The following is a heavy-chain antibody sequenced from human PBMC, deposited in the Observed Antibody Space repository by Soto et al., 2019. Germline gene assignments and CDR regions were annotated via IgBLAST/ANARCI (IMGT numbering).Heavy chain of an antibody. Sequence: SETLSLTCTVSGGSISSGAYYWSWIRQHTGKGLEWIGYIYYSGSTYYNLSLKSRVTISVDTSKNQFSLKLSSVTAADTAVYYCARRRWLQLSPPLRDYYYGMDVWGQGTTVTVSS. CDR3: ARRRWLQLSPPLRDYYYGMDV. CDR2: IYYSGST. J-gene: IGHJ6*02. V-gene: IGHV4-31*03. D-gene: IGHD1-1*01. CDR1: GGSISSGAYY.